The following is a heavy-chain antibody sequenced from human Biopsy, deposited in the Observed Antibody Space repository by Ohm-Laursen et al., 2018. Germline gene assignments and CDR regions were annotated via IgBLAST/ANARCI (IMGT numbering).Heavy chain of an antibody. D-gene: IGHD3-10*01. CDR2: MNPNSGNT. CDR1: GYTFTSYD. V-gene: IGHV1-8*01. Sequence: ASVTASCKTSGYTFTSYDINWVRQATGHGLEWMGWMNPNSGNTDYAQKFQGRVTMTRNTSISTAYMELNSLKSEDTAVYYCARGSFWFGGNYYYYGMDVWGQGTTVTVSS. CDR3: ARGSFWFGGNYYYYGMDV. J-gene: IGHJ6*02.